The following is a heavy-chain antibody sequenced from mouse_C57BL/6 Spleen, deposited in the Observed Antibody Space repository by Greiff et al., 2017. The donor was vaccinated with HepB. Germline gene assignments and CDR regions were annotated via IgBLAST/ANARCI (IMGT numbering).Heavy chain of an antibody. CDR1: GYTFTSYG. CDR2: IYPRSGNT. D-gene: IGHD2-4*01. V-gene: IGHV1-81*01. CDR3: ARGEDYDYPY. J-gene: IGHJ2*01. Sequence: LVESGAELARPGASVKLSCKASGYTFTSYGISWVKQRTGQGLEWIGEIYPRSGNTYYNEKFKGKATLTADKSSSTAYMELRSLTSEDSAVYFCARGEDYDYPYWGQGTTLTVSS.